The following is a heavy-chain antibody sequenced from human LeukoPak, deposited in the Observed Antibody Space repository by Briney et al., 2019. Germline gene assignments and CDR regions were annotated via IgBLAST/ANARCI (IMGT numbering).Heavy chain of an antibody. CDR1: GFTFSNYG. V-gene: IGHV3-NL1*01. Sequence: GGSLRLSCAASGFTFSNYGMHWVRQAPGKGLEWVSVIYSGGSTYYVDSVKGRFTISRDNSKNTVYLQMNSLRAEDTAVYYCARGGKRALAGTRSPQYFQHWGQGTLVTVSS. D-gene: IGHD6-19*01. J-gene: IGHJ1*01. CDR2: IYSGGST. CDR3: ARGGKRALAGTRSPQYFQH.